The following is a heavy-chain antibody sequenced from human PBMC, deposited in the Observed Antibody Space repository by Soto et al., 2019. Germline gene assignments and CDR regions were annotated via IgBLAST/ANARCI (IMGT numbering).Heavy chain of an antibody. CDR3: ASSVVAATGGGWFDP. V-gene: IGHV1-69*02. CDR2: IIPILGIA. CDR1: GGTFSSYT. D-gene: IGHD2-15*01. J-gene: IGHJ5*02. Sequence: QVQLVQSGAEVKKPGSSVKVSCKASGGTFSSYTISWVRQAPGQGLEWMGRIIPILGIANYAQKFQGRVTITADKSTSTAYMELSSLRSEDTAVYYCASSVVAATGGGWFDPWGQGTLVTVSS.